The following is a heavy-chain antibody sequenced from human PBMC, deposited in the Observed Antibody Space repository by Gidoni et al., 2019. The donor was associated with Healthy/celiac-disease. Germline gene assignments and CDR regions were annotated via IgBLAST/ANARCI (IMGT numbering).Heavy chain of an antibody. Sequence: QVQLQQWGAGLLKPSETLSLTCAVSGWSFSGYYWSWIRQPPGKGLEWIGEINHSGSTNYNPSLKSRVTISVDTSKNQFSLKLSSVTAADTAVYYCARGRAGYSSSWYVCWGQGTLVTVSS. D-gene: IGHD6-13*01. CDR3: ARGRAGYSSSWYVC. CDR1: GWSFSGYY. V-gene: IGHV4-34*01. J-gene: IGHJ5*01. CDR2: INHSGST.